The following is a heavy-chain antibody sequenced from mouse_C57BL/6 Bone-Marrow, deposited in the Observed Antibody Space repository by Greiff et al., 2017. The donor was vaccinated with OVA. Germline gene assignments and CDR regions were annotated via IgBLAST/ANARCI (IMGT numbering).Heavy chain of an antibody. J-gene: IGHJ4*01. CDR1: GFTFTDYY. CDR3: ARYPETYYYAMDY. Sequence: EVQLMESGGGLVQPGGSLSLSCAASGFTFTDYYMSWVRQPPGKALEWLGFIRNKANGYTTEYSASVKGRFTISRDNSQSILYLQMNALRAEDSATYYCARYPETYYYAMDYWGQGTSVTVSS. V-gene: IGHV7-3*01. CDR2: IRNKANGYTT.